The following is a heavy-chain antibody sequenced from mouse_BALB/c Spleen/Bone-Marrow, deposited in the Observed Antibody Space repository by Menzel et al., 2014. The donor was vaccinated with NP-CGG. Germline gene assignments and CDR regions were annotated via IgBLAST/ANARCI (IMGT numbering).Heavy chain of an antibody. CDR1: GYTFTSYW. J-gene: IGHJ2*01. Sequence: VQLQQSGAELAKPGASVKMSCKASGYTFTSYWMHWVKPRPGQGLEWIGYINPSTGYTEYNQKFKDKATLTADKSSSTAYMQLSSLTSEDSAVYYCARKAGTDFDYWGQGTTLTVSS. CDR2: INPSTGYT. CDR3: ARKAGTDFDY. D-gene: IGHD4-1*01. V-gene: IGHV1-7*01.